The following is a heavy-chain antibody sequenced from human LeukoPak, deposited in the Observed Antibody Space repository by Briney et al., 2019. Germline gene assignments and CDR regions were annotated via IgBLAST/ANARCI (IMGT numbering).Heavy chain of an antibody. J-gene: IGHJ4*02. V-gene: IGHV3-23*01. D-gene: IGHD1-1*01. CDR2: IGGGGSDT. Sequence: PGGSLRLSCAASGFNFWGTGMSWVRQAPGKGLEWVAAIGGGGSDTKYTDSVMGRFTLSRDLSKNTLYLQMNSLRAEDTALYYCAKGQETESRLDSWGQGTLVTVSS. CDR1: GFNFWGTG. CDR3: AKGQETESRLDS.